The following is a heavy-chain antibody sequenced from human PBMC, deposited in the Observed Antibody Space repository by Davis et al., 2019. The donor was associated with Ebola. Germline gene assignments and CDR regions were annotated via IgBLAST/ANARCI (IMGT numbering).Heavy chain of an antibody. CDR3: SEQGFSGYNYYDS. J-gene: IGHJ4*02. Sequence: SVKVSCKASGGPFSDYPFTWVRQAPGQGLEWMGRINPLLGAADYAPTFQGRVTITADKSAVTAYLQLNSLRSEDTAVYYCSEQGFSGYNYYDSWGQGTQVTVSS. V-gene: IGHV1-69*08. CDR1: GGPFSDYP. CDR2: INPLLGAA. D-gene: IGHD5-12*01.